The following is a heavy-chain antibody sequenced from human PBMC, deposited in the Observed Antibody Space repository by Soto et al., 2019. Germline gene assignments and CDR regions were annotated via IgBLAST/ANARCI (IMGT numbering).Heavy chain of an antibody. CDR1: GGTCSSYA. V-gene: IGHV1-69*06. J-gene: IGHJ5*02. CDR3: ASYPHRTWFDP. CDR2: IIPIFGTA. Sequence: QVQLVQSGAEVKKPGSSVKVSCKASGGTCSSYAISWVRQAPGQGLEWMGGIIPIFGTANYAQKFQCRVTINADKSASAAYMELSRLSSEDTAVYYCASYPHRTWFDPWGQGAMVTVSS.